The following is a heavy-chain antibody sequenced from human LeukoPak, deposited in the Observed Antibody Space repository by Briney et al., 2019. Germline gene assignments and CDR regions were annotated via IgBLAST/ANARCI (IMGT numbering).Heavy chain of an antibody. J-gene: IGHJ5*02. D-gene: IGHD3-10*01. Sequence: GGSLRLSCAASGFSFSNYAMDWVREAPGKGLEWVSAISDSGGYTYYADSVKGRFTISRDNSKNTLYLQMNSLRAEDTAVYYCAIGYGSGRPGNWFDPWGQGTLVTVSS. CDR1: GFSFSNYA. CDR3: AIGYGSGRPGNWFDP. CDR2: ISDSGGYT. V-gene: IGHV3-23*01.